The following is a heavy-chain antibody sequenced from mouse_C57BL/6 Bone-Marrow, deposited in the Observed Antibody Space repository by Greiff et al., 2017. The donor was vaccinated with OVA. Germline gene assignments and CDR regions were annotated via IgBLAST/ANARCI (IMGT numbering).Heavy chain of an antibody. V-gene: IGHV14-3*01. Sequence: EVQLQQSVAELVRPGASVKLSCTASGFNIKNTYMHWVKQRPEQGLEWIGRIDPANGNTKYAPKFQGKATITADTSSNTAYLQRSSLTSEDTAIYYCARPYYYGSSYWYFDVWGTGTTVTVSS. CDR2: IDPANGNT. CDR1: GFNIKNTY. J-gene: IGHJ1*03. CDR3: ARPYYYGSSYWYFDV. D-gene: IGHD1-1*01.